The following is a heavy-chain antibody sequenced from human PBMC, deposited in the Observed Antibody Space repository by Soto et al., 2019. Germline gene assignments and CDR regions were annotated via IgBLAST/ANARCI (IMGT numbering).Heavy chain of an antibody. Sequence: EVQLVESGGGLVQPGGSLRLSCEVSGFIFSSYWMHWVRQVPGKGLVWVSRTNEDGSITNYADSVRGRFTISRDNAKNTVYLEMNGRRVEERAVYYCTRDSGGGGGYWGQGTLVTVSS. CDR2: TNEDGSIT. CDR3: TRDSGGGGGY. D-gene: IGHD2-15*01. CDR1: GFIFSSYW. J-gene: IGHJ4*02. V-gene: IGHV3-74*01.